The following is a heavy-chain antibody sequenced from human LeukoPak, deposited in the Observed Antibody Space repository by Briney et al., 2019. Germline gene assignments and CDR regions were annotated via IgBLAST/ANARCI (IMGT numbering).Heavy chain of an antibody. CDR3: AKANRDHLSHYYGVDV. CDR2: IRHDGTET. J-gene: IGHJ6*02. CDR1: GFSFSSYG. Sequence: QPGGSLRLSCAASGFSFSSYGMHWLRQAPGKGPESVALIRHDGTETYHADSVKGRFTISRDDSKSTFYLQMNSLRPKDMAVYYCAKANRDHLSHYYGVDVWGPGTTV. V-gene: IGHV3-30*02. D-gene: IGHD3-10*01.